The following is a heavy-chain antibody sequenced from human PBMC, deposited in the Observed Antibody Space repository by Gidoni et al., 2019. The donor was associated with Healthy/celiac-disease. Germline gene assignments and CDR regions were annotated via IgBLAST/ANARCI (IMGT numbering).Heavy chain of an antibody. CDR3: ARARRGNWFDP. CDR2: INHSGST. CDR1: GGSFSGYY. V-gene: IGHV4-34*01. Sequence: QVQLQQWGAGLLKPSETLSLTCAVYGGSFSGYYWSWIRQPPGKGLEWIGEINHSGSTNYNPSLKSRVTISVDTSKNQFSLKLSSVTAADTAVYYCARARRGNWFDPWGQGTLVTVS. J-gene: IGHJ5*02.